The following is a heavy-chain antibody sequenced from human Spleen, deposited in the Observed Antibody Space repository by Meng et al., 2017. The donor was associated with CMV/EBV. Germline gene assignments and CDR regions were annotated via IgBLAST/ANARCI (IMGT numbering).Heavy chain of an antibody. CDR2: ISPSGSTR. CDR3: ARGAYTVTSFAEGRFDP. Sequence: GESLKISCAASGFTFSDYYMSWIRQAPGKGLEWVSHISPSGSTRYYADSVKGRFTISRDNADNSLYLQMNSLIAEDTAIYYCARGAYTVTSFAEGRFDPWGQGILVTVSS. J-gene: IGHJ5*02. CDR1: GFTFSDYY. V-gene: IGHV3-11*01. D-gene: IGHD4-11*01.